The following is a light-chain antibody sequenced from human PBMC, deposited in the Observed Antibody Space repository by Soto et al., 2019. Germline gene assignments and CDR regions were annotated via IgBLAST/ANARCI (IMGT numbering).Light chain of an antibody. J-gene: IGKJ4*01. CDR2: WAS. Sequence: DIVMTKSPDSLAVSLGERATINCKSSQSVLYSSNNKNSLAWYQQKPGQPPKLLIDWASTRESGVPDRFSGRGSGTDFTLAIISLQAEDVSVYYFQQYYSTPLTFGGGTKVEIK. V-gene: IGKV4-1*01. CDR1: QSVLYSSNNKNS. CDR3: QQYYSTPLT.